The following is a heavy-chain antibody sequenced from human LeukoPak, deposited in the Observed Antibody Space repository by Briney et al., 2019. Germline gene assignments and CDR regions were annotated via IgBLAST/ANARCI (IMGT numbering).Heavy chain of an antibody. CDR1: GFTFSSYA. CDR3: AKEISRLGALMDV. CDR2: ISGSGGST. D-gene: IGHD3-10*01. V-gene: IGHV3-23*01. J-gene: IGHJ6*04. Sequence: GGSLRLSCAASGFTFSSYAMSWVRQAPGKGLEWDSVISGSGGSTYYADSVKGRFTISRDNSKNTLYLQMNSLRAEDTALYYCAKEISRLGALMDVWGKGTTVTVSS.